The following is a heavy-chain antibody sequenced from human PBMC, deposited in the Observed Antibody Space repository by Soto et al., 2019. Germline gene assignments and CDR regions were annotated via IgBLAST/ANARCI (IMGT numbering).Heavy chain of an antibody. CDR2: ISGSGGST. J-gene: IGHJ1*01. CDR1: GFTFSSYA. CDR3: AKAPFGEEGIAAAGFLQH. V-gene: IGHV3-23*01. Sequence: GGSLRLSCAASGFTFSSYAMSWVRQAPGKGLEWVSAISGSGGSTYYADSVKGRFTISRDNSKNTLYLQMNGLRAEDTAVYYCAKAPFGEEGIAAAGFLQHWGQGTLVTVSS. D-gene: IGHD6-13*01.